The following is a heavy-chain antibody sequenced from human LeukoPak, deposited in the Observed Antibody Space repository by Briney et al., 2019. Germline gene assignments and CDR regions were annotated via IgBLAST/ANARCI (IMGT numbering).Heavy chain of an antibody. Sequence: PGGSLRLSCAASGFTFSSYSMNWVRQAPGKGLEWVSAISDIGAATNYADSVKGRLTISRDNSKNTLYLQMNSLRAEDTAVYYCAKRSCSGGSCNFDYWGQGTLVTVSS. CDR1: GFTFSSYS. J-gene: IGHJ4*02. D-gene: IGHD2-15*01. CDR3: AKRSCSGGSCNFDY. CDR2: ISDIGAAT. V-gene: IGHV3-23*01.